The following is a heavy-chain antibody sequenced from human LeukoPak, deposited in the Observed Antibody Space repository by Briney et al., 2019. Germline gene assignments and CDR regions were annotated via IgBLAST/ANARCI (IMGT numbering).Heavy chain of an antibody. V-gene: IGHV4-4*07. D-gene: IGHD1-26*01. CDR1: GGSISSYF. Sequence: SETLSLTCTVSGGSISSYFWNWIRQPAGKGLEWIGRIYSSGSTNYNPSLKSRVTMSVDTSKNQFSLKLSSVTAADTAVYYCARGEGSYFLAYYYCYMDVWGKGTTVTVSS. J-gene: IGHJ6*03. CDR3: ARGEGSYFLAYYYCYMDV. CDR2: IYSSGST.